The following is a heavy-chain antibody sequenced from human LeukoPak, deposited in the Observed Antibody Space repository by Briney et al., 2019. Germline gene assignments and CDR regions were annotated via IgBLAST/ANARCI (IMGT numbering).Heavy chain of an antibody. CDR3: ARTYYYYYYMDV. V-gene: IGHV4-34*01. CDR1: GGSFSGYY. J-gene: IGHJ6*03. CDR2: INHSGST. Sequence: SETLSLTCAVYGGSFSGYYWSWIRQPPGKGLEWIGEINHSGSTNYNPSLKSRVTISVDTSKNQFSLKLSSVTAADTAVYYCARTYYYYYYMDVWGKGTTVTVSS.